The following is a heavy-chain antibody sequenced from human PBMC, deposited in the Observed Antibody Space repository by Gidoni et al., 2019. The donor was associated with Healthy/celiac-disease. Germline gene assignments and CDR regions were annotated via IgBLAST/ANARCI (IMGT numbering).Heavy chain of an antibody. CDR3: ARVGPVGDFDY. V-gene: IGHV4-61*02. Sequence: QVQLQESGPGLVKPSQTLSLTCTVSGGSISSGSYYWSWIRQPAGKGLEWIGRIYTSGSTNYNPSLKSRVTISVDTSKNRFSLKLSSVTAADTAVYYCARVGPVGDFDYWGQGTLVTVSS. D-gene: IGHD3-10*01. CDR2: IYTSGST. J-gene: IGHJ4*02. CDR1: GGSISSGSYY.